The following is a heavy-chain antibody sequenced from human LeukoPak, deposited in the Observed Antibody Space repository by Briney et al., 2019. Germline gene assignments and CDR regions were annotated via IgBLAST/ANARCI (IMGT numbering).Heavy chain of an antibody. CDR2: MNPNSGNT. CDR3: ARFLSSEWLFQYYYYGMDV. V-gene: IGHV1-8*02. D-gene: IGHD3-3*01. CDR1: GYTFTGYY. J-gene: IGHJ6*02. Sequence: ASVKVSCKASGYTFTGYYLNWVRQATGQGLEWMGWMNPNSGNTGYAQKFQGRVTMTRNTSISTAYMELSSLRSEDTAVYYCARFLSSEWLFQYYYYGMDVWGQGTTVTVSS.